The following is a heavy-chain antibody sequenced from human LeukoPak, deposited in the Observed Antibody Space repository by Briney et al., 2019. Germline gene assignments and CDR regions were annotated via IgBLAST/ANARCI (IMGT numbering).Heavy chain of an antibody. CDR2: ISGSGGST. CDR1: GFTFSSYA. J-gene: IGHJ5*02. D-gene: IGHD3-22*01. CDR3: AKVARVTMIVVVIRDINWFDP. V-gene: IGHV3-23*01. Sequence: SGGSLRLSCAASGFTFSSYAMSWVRQAPGKGLEWVSAISGSGGSTYYADSVKGRFTIPRDNSKNTLYLQMNSLRAEDTAVYYCAKVARVTMIVVVIRDINWFDPWGQGTLVTVSS.